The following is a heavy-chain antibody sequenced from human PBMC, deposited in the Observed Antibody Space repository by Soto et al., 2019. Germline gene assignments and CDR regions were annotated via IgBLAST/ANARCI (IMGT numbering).Heavy chain of an antibody. CDR2: IYPGDSDT. V-gene: IGHV5-51*01. J-gene: IGHJ5*02. CDR3: ARSRRCSGGSCYFWFDP. D-gene: IGHD2-15*01. CDR1: GYSFTSYW. Sequence: LGESLKISCKGSGYSFTSYWIGWVRQMPGKGLEWMGIIYPGDSDTRYSPSFQGQVTISADKSISTAYLQWSSLKASDTAMYYCARSRRCSGGSCYFWFDPWGQGTLVTVSS.